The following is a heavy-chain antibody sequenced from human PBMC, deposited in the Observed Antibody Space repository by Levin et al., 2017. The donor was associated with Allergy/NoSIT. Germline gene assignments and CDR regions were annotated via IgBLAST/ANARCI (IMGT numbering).Heavy chain of an antibody. V-gene: IGHV4-59*01. J-gene: IGHJ4*02. CDR1: GGSISSDY. CDR3: ARSSNSSGGYLDH. CDR2: FYYGGNT. D-gene: IGHD6-25*01. Sequence: SETLSLTCTVSGGSISSDYWSWIRQPPGKGLEWIGCFYYGGNTNYNPSLKSRVAMSVDTSKNQFSLKLSSVTAADTAVYYCARSSNSSGGYLDHWGQGTLVTVSS.